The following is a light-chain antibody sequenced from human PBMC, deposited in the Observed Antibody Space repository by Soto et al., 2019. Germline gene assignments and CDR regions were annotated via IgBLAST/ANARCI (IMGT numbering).Light chain of an antibody. CDR1: QSVSSSN. Sequence: EIVLTQSPGTLSLSPVERATLSCRAIQSVSSSNLAWYQQRPGQAPRLLIYSASTRATGIPARFSGSGSGTEFTLTISSLQSEDFAVYYCHQYNHWLTWTFGQGTKVDI. V-gene: IGKV3-15*01. J-gene: IGKJ1*01. CDR2: SAS. CDR3: HQYNHWLTWT.